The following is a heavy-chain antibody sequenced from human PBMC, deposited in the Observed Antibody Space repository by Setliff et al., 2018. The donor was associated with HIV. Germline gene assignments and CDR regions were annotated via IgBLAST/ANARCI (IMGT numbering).Heavy chain of an antibody. CDR1: GFTFGSYT. Sequence: GGSLRLSCEGSGFTFGSYTMSWVRQAPGKGLEWLSVIYSGSGDTDYADSVKGRFTVSRDNSKNTLFLQMNSLRADDTAVYYCAKGTYYDLLTAYYLSDYYMDVWGKGTTVTVSS. CDR3: AKGTYYDLLTAYYLSDYYMDV. D-gene: IGHD3-9*01. V-gene: IGHV3-23*03. CDR2: IYSGSGDT. J-gene: IGHJ6*03.